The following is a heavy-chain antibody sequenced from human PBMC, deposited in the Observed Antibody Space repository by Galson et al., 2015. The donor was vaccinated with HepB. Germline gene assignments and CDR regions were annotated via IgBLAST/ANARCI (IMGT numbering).Heavy chain of an antibody. D-gene: IGHD3-22*01. CDR1: GFTFSSYS. J-gene: IGHJ4*02. CDR2: ISSSSSYI. V-gene: IGHV3-21*01. CDR3: ARDYYYDSMGCGY. Sequence: SLRLSCAASGFTFSSYSMNWVRQAPGKGLEWVSSISSSSSYIYYADSVRGRFTISRDNAKNSLYLQMNSLRAEDTAVYYCARDYYYDSMGCGYWGQGTLVTVSS.